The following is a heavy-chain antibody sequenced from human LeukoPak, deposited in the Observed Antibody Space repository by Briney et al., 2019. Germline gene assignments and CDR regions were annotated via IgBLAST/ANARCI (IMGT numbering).Heavy chain of an antibody. CDR3: RGGGPTVTGPFDY. Sequence: PGGSLRLSCEVSGFTVSSNYMSWVRQVPGKGLEWLSVICGGSAYYAESVKGRFTISRDNSKNTLYLQMNSLRAEDTAVYYCRGGGPTVTGPFDYWGQGTLVTVSS. J-gene: IGHJ4*02. V-gene: IGHV3-53*01. CDR1: GFTVSSNY. D-gene: IGHD4-11*01. CDR2: ICGGSA.